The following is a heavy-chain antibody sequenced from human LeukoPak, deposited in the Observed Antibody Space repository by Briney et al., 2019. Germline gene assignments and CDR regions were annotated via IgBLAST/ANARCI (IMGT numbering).Heavy chain of an antibody. V-gene: IGHV1-69*04. CDR3: ARDTGSNSPYYYYYMDV. J-gene: IGHJ6*03. Sequence: ASVKVSCKASGGTFSSYAISWVRQAPGQGLEWMGRIIPILGIANYAQKFQGRVTITADKSTSTAYMELSSLRSEDTAVYYCARDTGSNSPYYYYYMDVWGKGTTVTVSS. D-gene: IGHD4-11*01. CDR1: GGTFSSYA. CDR2: IIPILGIA.